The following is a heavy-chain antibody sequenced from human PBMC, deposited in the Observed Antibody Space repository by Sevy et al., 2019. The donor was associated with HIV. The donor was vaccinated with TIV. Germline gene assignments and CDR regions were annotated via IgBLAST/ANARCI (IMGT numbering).Heavy chain of an antibody. CDR1: GDSISSGANY. D-gene: IGHD6-19*01. J-gene: IGHJ4*02. Sequence: SETLSLTCTVSGDSISSGANYWGWIRQHPVKGLEWIGYIHYSGRTYDNPSLKSRITMSVDTSKNQFSLKLRSVTAADTAVYYCARGRSAVATYYTWSTVAGYYFDYWGQGTLVTVSS. CDR3: ARGRSAVATYYTWSTVAGYYFDY. V-gene: IGHV4-31*03. CDR2: IHYSGRT.